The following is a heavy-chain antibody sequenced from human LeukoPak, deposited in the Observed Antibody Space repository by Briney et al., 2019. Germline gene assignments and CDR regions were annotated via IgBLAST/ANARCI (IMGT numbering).Heavy chain of an antibody. V-gene: IGHV1-2*02. Sequence: ASVKVSCKASGYTFTTYGLSWVRQAPGQGLEWMGWINPNSGGTNYAQKFQGRVTMTRDTSISTAYMELSRLRSDDTAVYYCARDEATDISKHFDYWGQGTLVTVSS. CDR1: GYTFTTYG. D-gene: IGHD2-15*01. J-gene: IGHJ4*02. CDR3: ARDEATDISKHFDY. CDR2: INPNSGGT.